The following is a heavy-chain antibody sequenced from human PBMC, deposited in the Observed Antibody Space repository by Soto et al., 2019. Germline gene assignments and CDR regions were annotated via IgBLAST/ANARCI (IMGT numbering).Heavy chain of an antibody. J-gene: IGHJ6*03. Sequence: SETLSLTCTVSGGSISSYYWSWIRQPPGKGLEWIGYIYYSGSTNYNPSLKSRVTISVDTSKNQFSLKLSSVTAADTAVYYCARVPSEGSKYYYYMDVWGKGTTVTVS. D-gene: IGHD1-26*01. CDR3: ARVPSEGSKYYYYMDV. V-gene: IGHV4-59*01. CDR1: GGSISSYY. CDR2: IYYSGST.